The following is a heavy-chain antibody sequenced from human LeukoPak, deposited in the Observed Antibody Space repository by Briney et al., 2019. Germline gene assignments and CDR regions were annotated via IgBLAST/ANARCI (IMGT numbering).Heavy chain of an antibody. Sequence: SETLSLTCTVSGGSISSSSYYWGWIRQPPGKGLEWIGSIYYSGSTYYNPSLKSRVTISVDTSKNQFSLKLSSVTAADTAVYYCARAGYTMVRGIPAPPFDYWGQGTLVTVSS. CDR3: ARAGYTMVRGIPAPPFDY. J-gene: IGHJ4*02. CDR2: IYYSGST. CDR1: GGSISSSSYY. D-gene: IGHD3-10*01. V-gene: IGHV4-39*07.